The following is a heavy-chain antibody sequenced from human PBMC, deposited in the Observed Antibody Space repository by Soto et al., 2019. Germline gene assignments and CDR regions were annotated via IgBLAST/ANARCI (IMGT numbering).Heavy chain of an antibody. D-gene: IGHD3-10*01. Sequence: GASVKVSCKASGYTFTIYGISWVRQAPGQGLEWMGWISAYNGNTNYAQKLQGRVTMTTDTSTSTAYMELRSLRSDDTAVYYCARGRSGSGSYYKWFDPWGQGTLVTVSS. V-gene: IGHV1-18*01. CDR3: ARGRSGSGSYYKWFDP. CDR1: GYTFTIYG. CDR2: ISAYNGNT. J-gene: IGHJ5*02.